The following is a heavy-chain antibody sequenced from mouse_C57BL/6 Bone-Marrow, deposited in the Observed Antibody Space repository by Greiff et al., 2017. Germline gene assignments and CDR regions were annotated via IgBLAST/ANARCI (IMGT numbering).Heavy chain of an antibody. CDR3: ARDYYGSSWYFDV. CDR1: GYTFTDYY. D-gene: IGHD1-1*01. Sequence: QVQLQQSGAELVRPGASVKLSCKASGYTFTDYYINWVKQRPGQGLEWIARIYPGSGNTYYNEKFKGKATLTAEKSSSTAYMQLSSLTSEDSAVYFCARDYYGSSWYFDVWGTGTTVTVSS. CDR2: IYPGSGNT. V-gene: IGHV1-76*01. J-gene: IGHJ1*03.